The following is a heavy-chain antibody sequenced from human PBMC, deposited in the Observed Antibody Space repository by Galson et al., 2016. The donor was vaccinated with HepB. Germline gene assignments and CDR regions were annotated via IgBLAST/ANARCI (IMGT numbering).Heavy chain of an antibody. D-gene: IGHD3-10*01. J-gene: IGHJ4*02. CDR2: INHFGVI. V-gene: IGHV4-34*01. CDR3: TRGPLLYGSGSNAY. Sequence: SETLSLTCAVYGGSFSGYYWSWIRQSPDKGLEWIAEINHFGVINYKSSLKSRVTISIDTSKNHFFLNMTSVTAADTAIYYCTRGPLLYGSGSNAYWGQGSLVTVSS. CDR1: GGSFSGYY.